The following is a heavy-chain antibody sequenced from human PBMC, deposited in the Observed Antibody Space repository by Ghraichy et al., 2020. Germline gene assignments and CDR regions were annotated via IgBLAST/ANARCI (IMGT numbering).Heavy chain of an antibody. CDR2: MNPNSGNT. Sequence: ASVKVSCKASGYTFTSYDINWVRQATGQGLEWMGWMNPNSGNTGYAQKFQGRVTMTRNTSISTAYMELSSLRSEDTAVYYCARVYSNKLRGRVVEYYFDYWGQGTLVTVSS. D-gene: IGHD1-26*01. J-gene: IGHJ4*02. V-gene: IGHV1-8*01. CDR1: GYTFTSYD. CDR3: ARVYSNKLRGRVVEYYFDY.